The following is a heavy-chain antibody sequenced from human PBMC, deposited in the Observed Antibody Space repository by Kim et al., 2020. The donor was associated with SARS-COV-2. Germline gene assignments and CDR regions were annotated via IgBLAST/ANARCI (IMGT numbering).Heavy chain of an antibody. CDR3: TREATTVRGVVIRDDSFDN. V-gene: IGHV3-49*03. J-gene: IGHJ3*02. D-gene: IGHD3-10*01. CDR2: IRSKSHGGTA. CDR1: GFTFGDYS. Sequence: GGSLRLSCTTSGFTFGDYSMSWFRQAPGKGLEFVGFIRSKSHGGTADYAASVKGRFTISRDDSKSVLYVQMNSLKTEDTGVYYCTREATTVRGVVIRDDSFDNW.